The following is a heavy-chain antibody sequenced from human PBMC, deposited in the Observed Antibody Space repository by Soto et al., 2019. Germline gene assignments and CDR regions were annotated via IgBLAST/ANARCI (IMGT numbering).Heavy chain of an antibody. CDR2: INPNSGGT. CDR3: ARELRYFDWLLSGGYYYYYGMDV. D-gene: IGHD3-9*01. J-gene: IGHJ6*02. V-gene: IGHV1-2*02. CDR1: GYTFTGYY. Sequence: GASVKVSCKASGYTFTGYYMHCVRQAPGQGLEWMGWINPNSGGTNYAQKFQGRVTMTRDTSISTAYMELSRLRSDDTAVYYCARELRYFDWLLSGGYYYYYGMDVWGQGTTVTVSS.